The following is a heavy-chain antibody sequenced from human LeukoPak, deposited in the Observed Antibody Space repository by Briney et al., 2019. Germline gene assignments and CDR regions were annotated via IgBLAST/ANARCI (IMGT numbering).Heavy chain of an antibody. D-gene: IGHD6-13*01. V-gene: IGHV6-1*01. CDR3: ARDNYPIAGSFDP. CDR1: GDSVSSNSAT. CDR2: TYYRSKWYK. Sequence: PSQTLSLTCAISGDSVSSNSATWNWIRQSPSRGLEWLGRTYYRSKWYKYYAVSVKGRVTINPDTSKNQFSLQLNSVTPEDTAVYYCARDNYPIAGSFDPWGQGTLVTVSS. J-gene: IGHJ5*02.